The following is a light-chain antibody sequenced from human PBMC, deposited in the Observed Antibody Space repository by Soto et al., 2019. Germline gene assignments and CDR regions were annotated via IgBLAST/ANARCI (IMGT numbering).Light chain of an antibody. V-gene: IGLV1-40*01. CDR3: QSYDSSLSGSYV. CDR2: DNN. Sequence: QSVLTQPPSMSGAPGQRVIISCTGSSSNIGAGYDVHWYQQLPGTAPRLLIYDNNNRPSGVPARFSVSKSDTSASLAITGLQPEDEADYYCQSYDSSLSGSYVFGTGTKVTVL. CDR1: SSNIGAGYD. J-gene: IGLJ1*01.